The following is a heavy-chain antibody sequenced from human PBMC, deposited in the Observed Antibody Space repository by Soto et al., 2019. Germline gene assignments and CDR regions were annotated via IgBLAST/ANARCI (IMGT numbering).Heavy chain of an antibody. Sequence: PSETLSLTCTVSGGSVSSDNYYWSWIRQPRGKGLEWIGFISYSRYTNYNPSLKSRVTISVDTSKNQFSLKLSSVTAADTALYFCARLVVFIPTSLGGRFDTWGQGTLVTVSS. CDR3: ARLVVFIPTSLGGRFDT. V-gene: IGHV4-61*01. J-gene: IGHJ5*02. D-gene: IGHD3-3*01. CDR2: ISYSRYT. CDR1: GGSVSSDNYY.